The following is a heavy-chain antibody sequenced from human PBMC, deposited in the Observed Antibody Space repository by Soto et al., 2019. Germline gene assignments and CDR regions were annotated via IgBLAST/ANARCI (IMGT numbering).Heavy chain of an antibody. Sequence: ASVKVSCKASGYTFTNYGISWVRQAPGQGLEWMGIINASGGSTKYAQKFQGRVTMTRDTSTSTVYMELSSLRSEDTAVYYCARIETETNAFDIWGQGTMVTVSS. CDR1: GYTFTNYG. J-gene: IGHJ3*02. D-gene: IGHD4-4*01. CDR3: ARIETETNAFDI. CDR2: INASGGST. V-gene: IGHV1-46*03.